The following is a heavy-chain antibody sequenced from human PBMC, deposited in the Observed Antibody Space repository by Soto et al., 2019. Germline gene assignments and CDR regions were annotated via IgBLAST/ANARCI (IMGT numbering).Heavy chain of an antibody. CDR3: ARGNYAIVVDY. J-gene: IGHJ4*02. CDR2: INHSVST. D-gene: IGHD3-22*01. V-gene: IGHV4-34*01. CDR1: GGSFSGYY. Sequence: SETLSLTCAIYGGSFSGYYWSWIRQPPGKGLEWIGEINHSVSTNYNPSLKSRVTISVDTSKNQFSLKLSSVTAADTAVYYCARGNYAIVVDYWGKGTTGTVS.